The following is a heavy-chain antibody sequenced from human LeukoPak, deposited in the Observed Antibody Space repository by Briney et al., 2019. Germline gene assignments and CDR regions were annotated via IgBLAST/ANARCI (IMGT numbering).Heavy chain of an antibody. Sequence: PGGALRLSCAASRVALNIYRINWVREAPGKGLECVAHIQLDGREKYYADSVKRRFTISTDNAKNTLFLQMTSLRDEDTAVYYCARGMEDTPMAPGFWGQGTLVTVSS. CDR3: ARGMEDTPMAPGF. V-gene: IGHV3-7*01. CDR2: IQLDGREK. J-gene: IGHJ4*02. CDR1: RVALNIYR. D-gene: IGHD5-18*01.